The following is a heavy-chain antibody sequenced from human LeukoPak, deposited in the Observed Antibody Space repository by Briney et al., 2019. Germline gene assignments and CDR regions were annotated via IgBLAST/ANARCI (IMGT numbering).Heavy chain of an antibody. CDR1: GFDLEDYS. CDR3: ARASLLFGYDSAGYYFDY. CDR2: FSSNGVTV. D-gene: IGHD3-22*01. V-gene: IGHV3-9*01. Sequence: PGGSLRLSCVASGFDLEDYSMHWARQAPGKGLEWVSSFSSNGVTVAYGDSVKGRFTMSRDNAKKSVFLEINGLGLEDTALYYCARASLLFGYDSAGYYFDYWGQGTLVTVST. J-gene: IGHJ4*02.